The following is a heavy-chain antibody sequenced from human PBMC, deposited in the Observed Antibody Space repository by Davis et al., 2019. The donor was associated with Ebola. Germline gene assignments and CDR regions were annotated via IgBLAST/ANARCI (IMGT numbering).Heavy chain of an antibody. D-gene: IGHD1-26*01. V-gene: IGHV3-74*01. Sequence: GESLKISCAASGFTFSSYWMHWVRQAPGKGLVWVSRINSDGSSTSYADSVKGRFTISRDNAKNTLYLQINSLRAEDTAVYYCARSVASSGTHELDYWGQGTLVTVSS. CDR3: ARSVASSGTHELDY. CDR2: INSDGSST. J-gene: IGHJ4*02. CDR1: GFTFSSYW.